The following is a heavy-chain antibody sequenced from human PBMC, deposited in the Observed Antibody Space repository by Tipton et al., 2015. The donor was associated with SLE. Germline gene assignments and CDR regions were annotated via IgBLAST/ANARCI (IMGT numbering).Heavy chain of an antibody. CDR1: GGSIDTYY. CDR3: ARGLVTWRGAIVGVDV. D-gene: IGHD2-21*02. J-gene: IGHJ6*02. CDR2: IYYGGGT. V-gene: IGHV4-59*08. Sequence: TLSLTCTVSGGSIDTYYWSWIRQPPGKGPEYIGYIYYGGGTNYNPSLKSRVTISVDMAKNHFSLKLTSVTAADTAVYYCARGLVTWRGAIVGVDVWGQGTTVNVSS.